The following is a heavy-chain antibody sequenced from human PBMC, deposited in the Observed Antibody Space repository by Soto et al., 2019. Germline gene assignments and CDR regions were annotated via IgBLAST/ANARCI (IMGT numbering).Heavy chain of an antibody. V-gene: IGHV5-10-1*01. D-gene: IGHD3-16*01. CDR2: IDPTDPYT. CDR1: ASSMSRYG. CDR3: ARYTNSARPSCLYDRRDDYCDD. J-gene: IGHJ4*02. Sequence: GESLKISATGSASSMSRYGICLVRQMPGKVLECMGRIDPTDPYTTYSPSFQGHVTISGDKSNGTAYLQWSSLNPSDTAVYYCARYTNSARPSCLYDRRDDYCDDRGQGTLVTVSS.